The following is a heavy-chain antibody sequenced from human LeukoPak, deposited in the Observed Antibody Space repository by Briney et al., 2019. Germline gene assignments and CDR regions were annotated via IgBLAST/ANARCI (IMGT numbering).Heavy chain of an antibody. CDR2: ISSSSSYM. D-gene: IGHD1-26*01. J-gene: IGHJ4*02. CDR1: GFTFSDYS. CDR3: ARLAGAGSSGFDY. V-gene: IGHV3-21*01. Sequence: PGGSLRLSCAASGFTFSDYSMNWVRQAPGKGLEWVSSISSSSSYMKYAESVRGRFAISRDNAKNSLYLHMSSLRAENTAVYYCARLAGAGSSGFDYWGQGTLVTVSS.